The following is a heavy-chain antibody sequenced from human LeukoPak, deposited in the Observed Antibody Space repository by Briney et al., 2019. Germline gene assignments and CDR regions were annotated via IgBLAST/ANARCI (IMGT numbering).Heavy chain of an antibody. J-gene: IGHJ5*02. D-gene: IGHD3-10*01. CDR3: ARDLSGSARRFDP. CDR1: GVSISRGDYY. Sequence: SQILSLTCTVSGVSISRGDYYWSGLRQPPGKGLEWIGYIYYSGSTYYNPSLKSRVTISVDTSKNQFSLKLSSVTAADTAVYYCARDLSGSARRFDPWGQGTLVTVSS. CDR2: IYYSGST. V-gene: IGHV4-30-4*01.